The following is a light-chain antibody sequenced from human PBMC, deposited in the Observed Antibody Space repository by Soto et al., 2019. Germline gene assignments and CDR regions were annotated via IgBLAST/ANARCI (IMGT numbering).Light chain of an antibody. V-gene: IGLV2-8*01. CDR2: EVS. CDR3: SSYAGSSDYYV. J-gene: IGLJ1*01. CDR1: SSDVGSYNS. Sequence: QSALTQPPSSSGSPGQSVTISCTGTSSDVGSYNSVSWYQHHPVKAPKLMIYEVSKRPSVVPARFSGSKSGNTASLTVSGLQPEDEADYYCSSYAGSSDYYVFGTGTKVTVL.